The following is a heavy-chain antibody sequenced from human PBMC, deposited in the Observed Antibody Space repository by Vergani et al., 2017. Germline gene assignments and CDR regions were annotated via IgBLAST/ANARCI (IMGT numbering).Heavy chain of an antibody. CDR3: ARGGRQWLGRTYFDY. J-gene: IGHJ4*02. CDR1: GGSFSGYY. V-gene: IGHV4-34*01. CDR2: INHSGST. D-gene: IGHD6-19*01. Sequence: QVQLQQWGAGLLKPSETLSLTCAVYGGSFSGYYWSWIRQPPGKGLEWIGEINHSGSTNYNPSLKIRVTISVDTSKNQFSLKLSSVTAADTAVYYCARGGRQWLGRTYFDYWGQGTLVTVSS.